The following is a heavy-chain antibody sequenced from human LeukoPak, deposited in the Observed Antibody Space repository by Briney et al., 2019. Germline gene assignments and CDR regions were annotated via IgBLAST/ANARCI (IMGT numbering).Heavy chain of an antibody. Sequence: SETLSLTCTVSDGSISSYYWSWIRQPPGKGLEWIGYIYYSGSTNYNPSLKSRVTISVDTSKKQVSLKLSSVTAADTAVYYCARERDAFDIWVQGTMVTVSS. V-gene: IGHV4-59*01. J-gene: IGHJ3*02. CDR2: IYYSGST. CDR1: DGSISSYY. CDR3: ARERDAFDI.